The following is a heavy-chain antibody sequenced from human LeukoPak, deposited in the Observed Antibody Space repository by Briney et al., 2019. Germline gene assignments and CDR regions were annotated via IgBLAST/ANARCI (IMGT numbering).Heavy chain of an antibody. Sequence: GGSLRLSCAASGFTFSSYAMSWVRQAPGKGLEWVSGITPNSGAIAYADSVKGRFTTSRDNAKHSLYLQMNSLTAEDTALYYCTKDLAPNYHDSDSHFQPWGQGTLVTVSS. CDR2: ITPNSGAI. D-gene: IGHD3-22*01. CDR1: GFTFSSYA. V-gene: IGHV3-9*01. J-gene: IGHJ1*01. CDR3: TKDLAPNYHDSDSHFQP.